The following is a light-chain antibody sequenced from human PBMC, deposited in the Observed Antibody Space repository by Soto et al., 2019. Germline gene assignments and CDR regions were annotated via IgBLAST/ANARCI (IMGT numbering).Light chain of an antibody. CDR1: SSDVGGYNY. J-gene: IGLJ2*01. V-gene: IGLV2-8*01. CDR2: EVS. CDR3: SSYAGINNLV. Sequence: QSALTQPPSASGSPGQSVTISCTGTSSDVGGYNYVSWYQQHPGKAPKLMIYEVSKRPSGVPDRFSGSKSGNPASLTVSGLQAEDEADYYCSSYAGINNLVFGGGTKLTVI.